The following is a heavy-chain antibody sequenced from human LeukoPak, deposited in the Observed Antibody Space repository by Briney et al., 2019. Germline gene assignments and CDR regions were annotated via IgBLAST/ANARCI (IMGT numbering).Heavy chain of an antibody. D-gene: IGHD3-22*01. CDR3: ARATSGHYYYFDY. Sequence: PSETLSLSCTVSGASLSGYSWNWLRQPAGKGLAWIGRIYTSGGTKYNTSLKSRVTMSVHTSKNQFSLKLSSVTAADTAVYYCARATSGHYYYFDYWGQGTLVTVSS. CDR2: IYTSGGT. V-gene: IGHV4-4*07. CDR1: GASLSGYS. J-gene: IGHJ4*02.